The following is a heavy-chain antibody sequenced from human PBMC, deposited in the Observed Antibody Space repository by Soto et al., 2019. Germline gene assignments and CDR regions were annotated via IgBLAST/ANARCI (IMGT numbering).Heavy chain of an antibody. CDR3: ARACSSTSCYDVFDS. CDR2: IYTSGST. Sequence: QVQLQESGPGLVKPSETLSLTCTVSGGSISSYYWSWIRQPAGKGLQWIGRIYTSGSTNYNPSLKSRVTMSVDTSKNQFSPKLSSVTAADTAVYYCARACSSTSCYDVFDSWGQGTLVTVSS. D-gene: IGHD2-2*01. CDR1: GGSISSYY. J-gene: IGHJ4*02. V-gene: IGHV4-4*07.